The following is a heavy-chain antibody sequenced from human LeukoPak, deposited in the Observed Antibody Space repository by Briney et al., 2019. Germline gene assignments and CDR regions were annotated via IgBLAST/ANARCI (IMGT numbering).Heavy chain of an antibody. V-gene: IGHV3-33*01. D-gene: IGHD3-10*02. Sequence: GGSLRLYSAASEFTFSSNSMDWVRQAPGKGMEWVAFIWYDGSNKYYVDSVKGRFTISRDNSKNTLYLQMNSLRAEDTAVYYCARGMVGELSQDYFDYWGQGTLVTVSS. CDR1: EFTFSSNS. CDR2: IWYDGSNK. CDR3: ARGMVGELSQDYFDY. J-gene: IGHJ4*02.